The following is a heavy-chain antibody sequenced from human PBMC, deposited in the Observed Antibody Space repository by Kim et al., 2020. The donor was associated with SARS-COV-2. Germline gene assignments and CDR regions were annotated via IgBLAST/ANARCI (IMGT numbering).Heavy chain of an antibody. CDR3: AKSSRGYYYYGMDV. Sequence: YADSGKGRFTISRDNSKNALYLQMNSLRAEDTAIYYCAKSSRGYYYYGMDVWGQGTTVTVSS. J-gene: IGHJ6*02. V-gene: IGHV3-23*05. D-gene: IGHD3-10*01.